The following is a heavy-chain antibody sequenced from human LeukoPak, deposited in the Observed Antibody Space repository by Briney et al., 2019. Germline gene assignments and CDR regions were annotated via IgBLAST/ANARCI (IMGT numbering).Heavy chain of an antibody. D-gene: IGHD2-8*01. Sequence: GGSLRLSCAVSGFTFSSYAMSWVRQAPGKGLEWVSAISDTGATTFDADSVKGRFTISRDNSRRTLYLQKNSLRAEDTALYYCAKDTSIGRYCTNGVCSPFDYWGQGTLVTVSS. CDR1: GFTFSSYA. J-gene: IGHJ4*02. CDR2: ISDTGATT. CDR3: AKDTSIGRYCTNGVCSPFDY. V-gene: IGHV3-23*01.